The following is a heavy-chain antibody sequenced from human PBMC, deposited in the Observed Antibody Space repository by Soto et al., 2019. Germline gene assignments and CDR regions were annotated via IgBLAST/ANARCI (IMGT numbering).Heavy chain of an antibody. V-gene: IGHV1-18*01. CDR2: ISAYNGNT. CDR1: GYTFTSYG. CDR3: ARHLIAARPRGWFDP. J-gene: IGHJ5*02. Sequence: APVKLSCKASGYTFTSYGISWVRQAPGQGLEWMGWISAYNGNTNYAQKLQGRVTMTTDTSTSTAYMELRSLRSDDTAVYYCARHLIAARPRGWFDPWGQGTLVTVS. D-gene: IGHD6-6*01.